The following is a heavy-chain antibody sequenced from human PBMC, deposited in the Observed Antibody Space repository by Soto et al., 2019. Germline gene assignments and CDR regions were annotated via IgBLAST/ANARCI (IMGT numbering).Heavy chain of an antibody. Sequence: SETLSLTCTVSGGSISSYYWSWIRQPPGKGLEWIGYIYYSGSTNYNPSLKSRVTISVDTSKNQFSLKLSSVTAADTAVYYCARDQGPHCSGGSCYSEGEYYFDYWGQGTLVTVSS. CDR1: GGSISSYY. CDR3: ARDQGPHCSGGSCYSEGEYYFDY. J-gene: IGHJ4*02. V-gene: IGHV4-59*01. D-gene: IGHD2-15*01. CDR2: IYYSGST.